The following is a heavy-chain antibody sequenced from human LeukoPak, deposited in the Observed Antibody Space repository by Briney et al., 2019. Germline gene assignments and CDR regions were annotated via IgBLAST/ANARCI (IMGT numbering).Heavy chain of an antibody. CDR3: ARDDGAYCGGDCYSGDY. CDR2: IISIFGTA. J-gene: IGHJ4*02. Sequence: SVKVSCKASGGTFSSYAISWVRQAPGQGREWMGGIISIFGTANYAQKFRGRVTITADESTSTAYMELSSLRSEHTAVYSCARDDGAYCGGDCYSGDYWGQGTLVTVSS. CDR1: GGTFSSYA. V-gene: IGHV1-69*01. D-gene: IGHD2-21*01.